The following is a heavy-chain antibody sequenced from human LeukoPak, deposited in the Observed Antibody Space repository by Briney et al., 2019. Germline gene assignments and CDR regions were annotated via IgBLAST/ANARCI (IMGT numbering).Heavy chain of an antibody. J-gene: IGHJ6*02. CDR2: ISDSGSTI. Sequence: PGRSLRLSCVASGFTFSSYEMNWVRQAPGKGLEWLTYISDSGSTIYYADSVKGRFTISRDNAKNSLYLQMNSLRAEDTAVYYCARDRPQSLFYYGMDVWGQGTTVTVSS. CDR3: ARDRPQSLFYYGMDV. V-gene: IGHV3-48*03. CDR1: GFTFSSYE.